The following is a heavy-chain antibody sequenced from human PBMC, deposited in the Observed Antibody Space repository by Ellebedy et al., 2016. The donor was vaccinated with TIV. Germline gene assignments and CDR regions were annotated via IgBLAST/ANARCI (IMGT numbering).Heavy chain of an antibody. D-gene: IGHD1-26*01. J-gene: IGHJ4*02. V-gene: IGHV1-46*01. CDR3: ARERTVGATRVWLSY. CDR1: GGTFSSYA. CDR2: INPSGGST. Sequence: ASVKVSCXASGGTFSSYAISWVRQAPGQGLEWMGIINPSGGSTSYAQKFQGRVTMTRDTSTSTVYMELSSLRSEDTAVYYCARERTVGATRVWLSYWGQGTLVTVSS.